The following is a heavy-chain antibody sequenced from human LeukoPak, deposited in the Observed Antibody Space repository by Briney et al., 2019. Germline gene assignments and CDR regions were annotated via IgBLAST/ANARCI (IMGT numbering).Heavy chain of an antibody. D-gene: IGHD4-17*01. CDR3: AMCPGYGDYQAGAFDI. Sequence: SVKVSCKASGGTFSSYAISWVRQAPGQGREWMGGIIPIFGTANYAQKFQGRVTITTDESTSTAYMELSSLSSDDTAVYCFAMCPGYGDYQAGAFDIWGQGTMVTVSS. CDR2: IIPIFGTA. CDR1: GGTFSSYA. V-gene: IGHV1-69*05. J-gene: IGHJ3*02.